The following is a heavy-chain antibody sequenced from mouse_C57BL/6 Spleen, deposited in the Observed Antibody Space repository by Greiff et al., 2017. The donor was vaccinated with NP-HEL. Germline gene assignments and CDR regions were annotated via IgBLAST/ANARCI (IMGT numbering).Heavy chain of an antibody. CDR2: IRLKSDNYAT. CDR1: GFTFSNYW. D-gene: IGHD1-1*01. Sequence: EVKLVESGGGLVQPGGSMKLSCVASGFTFSNYWMNWVRQSPEKGLEWVAQIRLKSDNYATHYAESVKGRFTISRDDSKSSVYLQMNNLRAEDTGIYYCTRYYYYGSRGSWFAYWGQGTLVTVSA. CDR3: TRYYYYGSRGSWFAY. J-gene: IGHJ3*01. V-gene: IGHV6-3*01.